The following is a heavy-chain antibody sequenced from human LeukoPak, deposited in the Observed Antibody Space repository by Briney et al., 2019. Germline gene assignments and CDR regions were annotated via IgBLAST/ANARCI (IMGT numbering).Heavy chain of an antibody. Sequence: ASVKVSCKASGYTFTSYDINWVRQATGQGLEWMGWMNPNSGNTGYAQKFQGRVTMTRNTSISTAYMELSSLRSEDTAVYYCARSSGGYDADAFDIWGQGTMVTVSS. CDR1: GYTFTSYD. J-gene: IGHJ3*02. CDR2: MNPNSGNT. D-gene: IGHD5-12*01. CDR3: ARSSGGYDADAFDI. V-gene: IGHV1-8*01.